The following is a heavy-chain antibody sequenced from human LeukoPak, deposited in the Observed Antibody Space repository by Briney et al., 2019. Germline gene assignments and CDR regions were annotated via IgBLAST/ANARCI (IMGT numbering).Heavy chain of an antibody. CDR3: AGTYDFWSGMLDY. J-gene: IGHJ4*02. CDR2: IYYSGST. CDR1: GGSISSYY. D-gene: IGHD3-3*01. V-gene: IGHV4-59*01. Sequence: SETLSLTCTVSGGSISSYYWSWIRQPPGKGLEWIGYIYYSGSTNYNPSLKSRVTISVDTSKNQFSLKLSSVTAADTAVYYCAGTYDFWSGMLDYWGQGTLVTVSS.